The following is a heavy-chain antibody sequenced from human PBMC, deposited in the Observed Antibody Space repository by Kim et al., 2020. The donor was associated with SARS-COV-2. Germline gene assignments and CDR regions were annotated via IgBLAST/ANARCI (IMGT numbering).Heavy chain of an antibody. CDR2: IVDTGTVK. CDR1: GFTFSNYD. Sequence: GGSLRLSCAASGFTFSNYDISWVRQAPGKGLEWVSAIVDTGTVKYYADSVKGRFTISRDNAQNTVYLQMDSLRVEDTAVYYCAKHLIRTYDYWGRGALVTLSS. CDR3: AKHLIRTYDY. V-gene: IGHV3-23*01. J-gene: IGHJ4*02. D-gene: IGHD3-22*01.